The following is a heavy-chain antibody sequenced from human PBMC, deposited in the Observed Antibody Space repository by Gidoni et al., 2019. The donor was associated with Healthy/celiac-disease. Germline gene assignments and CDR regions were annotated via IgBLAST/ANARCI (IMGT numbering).Heavy chain of an antibody. CDR2: INAGNGNT. J-gene: IGHJ6*03. CDR3: AREFVSRSLDYVLLYYYYYMDV. CDR1: GYTFTSYA. V-gene: IGHV1-3*01. Sequence: QVQLVQSGAEVKKPGASVKVSCKASGYTFTSYAMHWVRQAPGQRLEWMGWINAGNGNTKYSQKFQGRVTITRDTSASTAYMELSSLRSEDTAVYYCAREFVSRSLDYVLLYYYYYMDVWGKGTTVTVSS. D-gene: IGHD4-17*01.